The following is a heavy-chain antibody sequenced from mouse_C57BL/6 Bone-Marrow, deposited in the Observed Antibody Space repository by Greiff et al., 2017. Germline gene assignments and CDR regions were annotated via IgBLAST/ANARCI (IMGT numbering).Heavy chain of an antibody. CDR3: AREDDGYYVTWFAY. CDR2: IDPSDSST. V-gene: IGHV1-69*01. J-gene: IGHJ3*01. Sequence: QVQLQQPGAELVMPGASVKLSCKASGYTFTSYWMHWVKQRPGQGLEWIGEIDPSDSSTNYNQKFKGKSTLTVDKSSSTAYMQLSSLTSEDSAVYYCAREDDGYYVTWFAYWGQGTLVTVSA. D-gene: IGHD2-3*01. CDR1: GYTFTSYW.